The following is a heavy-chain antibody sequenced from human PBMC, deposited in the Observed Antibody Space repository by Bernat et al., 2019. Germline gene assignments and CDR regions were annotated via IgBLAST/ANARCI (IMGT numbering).Heavy chain of an antibody. CDR1: GGSISSGGYY. J-gene: IGHJ5*02. D-gene: IGHD4-17*01. CDR3: ARESRDHCGGIEVGKNWFDP. Sequence: QVQLQESGPGLVKPSQTLSLTCTVSGGSISSGGYYWSWIRQHPGKGLEWIGYIYSSGSTYYNPSLKSRVTISVDTSKNQFSLKLSSVTAADTAVYYCARESRDHCGGIEVGKNWFDPWGQGTLVTVSS. V-gene: IGHV4-31*03. CDR2: IYSSGST.